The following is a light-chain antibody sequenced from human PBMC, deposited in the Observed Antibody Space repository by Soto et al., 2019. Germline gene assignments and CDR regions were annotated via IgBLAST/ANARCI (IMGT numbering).Light chain of an antibody. J-gene: IGKJ3*01. CDR3: QQYTASSGIFT. V-gene: IGKV3-20*01. CDR2: GAS. CDR1: QRVNSNY. Sequence: VLTQSPGTLSLSPGERATLSCRASQRVNSNYFAWYQQKPGQAPRLLVFGASTRATGIPDRFSGSGSGTHFTLTISRLEPDDFAFYYCQQYTASSGIFTFGPGTNVDI.